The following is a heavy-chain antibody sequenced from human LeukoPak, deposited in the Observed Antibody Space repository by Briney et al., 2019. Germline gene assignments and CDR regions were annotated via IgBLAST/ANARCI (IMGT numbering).Heavy chain of an antibody. J-gene: IGHJ4*02. CDR2: INHSGST. V-gene: IGHV4-34*01. CDR1: GGSFSGYY. Sequence: SETLSLTCAVYGGSFSGYYWSWIRQPPGKGLEWIGEINHSGSTNYNPSLKSRVTISVDTSKNQLSLKLSSVTAADTAVYYCARGRGVRIVRGFDYWGQGTLVTVSS. D-gene: IGHD2-15*01. CDR3: ARGRGVRIVRGFDY.